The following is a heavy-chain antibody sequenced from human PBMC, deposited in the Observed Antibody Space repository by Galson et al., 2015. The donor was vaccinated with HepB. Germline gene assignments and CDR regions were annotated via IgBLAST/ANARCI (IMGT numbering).Heavy chain of an antibody. CDR3: ARVGDSSGYWGYYFDY. CDR2: IYSGGST. CDR1: GFTINSNY. J-gene: IGHJ4*02. Sequence: SLRLSCAASGFTINSNYMSWVRQAPGKGLEWVSVIYSGGSTYYVDSVKGRFTISRNNSKNTLYLQMNSLRAEDTAVYYCARVGDSSGYWGYYFDYWGQGTLVTVSS. D-gene: IGHD3-22*01. V-gene: IGHV3-53*01.